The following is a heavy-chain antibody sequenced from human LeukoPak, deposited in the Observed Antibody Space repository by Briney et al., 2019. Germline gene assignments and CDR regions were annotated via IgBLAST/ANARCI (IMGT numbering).Heavy chain of an antibody. J-gene: IGHJ4*02. CDR3: ATEGYRYGYPFDN. Sequence: SETLSLTCIVSGGSISSNIYFWNWIRQPAGRGLEWIGRFYSSGTTNYNPSLKSRVTISIDTSKNQFSLQLSSVTAADTAVYYCATEGYRYGYPFDNWGQGTLVTVSS. CDR2: FYSSGTT. CDR1: GGSISSNIYF. D-gene: IGHD5-18*01. V-gene: IGHV4-61*02.